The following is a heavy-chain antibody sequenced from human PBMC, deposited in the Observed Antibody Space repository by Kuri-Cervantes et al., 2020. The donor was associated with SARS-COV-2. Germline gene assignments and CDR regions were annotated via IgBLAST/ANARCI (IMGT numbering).Heavy chain of an antibody. V-gene: IGHV4-30-4*08. D-gene: IGHD3-3*01. J-gene: IGHJ4*02. Sequence: SCTVSGGSISSSSYYWGWIRQPPGKGLEWIGYIYYSGSTYYNPSLKSRVTISVDTSKNQFSLKLSSVTAADTAVYYCARVDYDFWSGYSPTVDYWGQGTLVTVSS. CDR1: GGSISSSSYY. CDR2: IYYSGST. CDR3: ARVDYDFWSGYSPTVDY.